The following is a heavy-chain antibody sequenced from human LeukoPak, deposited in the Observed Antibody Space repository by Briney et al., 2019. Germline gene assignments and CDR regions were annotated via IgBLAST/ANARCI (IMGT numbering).Heavy chain of an antibody. D-gene: IGHD3-22*01. V-gene: IGHV1-8*01. CDR1: GYTFTSYD. CDR3: ARGPYYYDSSGYYGFVY. J-gene: IGHJ4*02. CDR2: MNPNSGNT. Sequence: ASVKVSCKASGYTFTSYDINWVRQATGQGLEWMGWMNPNSGNTGYAQKFQGRVTMTRNTSISTAYMELSSLRSEDTAVYYCARGPYYYDSSGYYGFVYWGQGTLVTVSS.